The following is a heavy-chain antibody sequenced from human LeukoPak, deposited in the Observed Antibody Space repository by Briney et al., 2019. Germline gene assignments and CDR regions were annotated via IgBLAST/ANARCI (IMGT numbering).Heavy chain of an antibody. Sequence: HPGGSLRLSCAASGFSVSSNYLSWVRQAPGRGLEWVSVIYSGGSTYYADSVKGRFTISRDNSKNTLYLQMNSLRAEDTAVYYCARERPDSSGWYRGYYFVYWGQGTLVTVSS. CDR3: ARERPDSSGWYRGYYFVY. J-gene: IGHJ4*02. D-gene: IGHD6-19*01. CDR1: GFSVSSNY. CDR2: IYSGGST. V-gene: IGHV3-53*01.